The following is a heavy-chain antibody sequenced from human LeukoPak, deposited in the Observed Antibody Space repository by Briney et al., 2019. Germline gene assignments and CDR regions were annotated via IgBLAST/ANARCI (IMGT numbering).Heavy chain of an antibody. CDR1: GYTFTGYY. Sequence: AASVKVSCKASGYTFTGYYMHWVRQAPGQGLEWMGWINPNSGGTNYAQKFQGRVTMTRDTSISTAYMELSSLRSEDTAVYYCARGRLVAGYYFDYWGQGTLVTVSS. D-gene: IGHD6-19*01. V-gene: IGHV1-2*02. CDR3: ARGRLVAGYYFDY. J-gene: IGHJ4*02. CDR2: INPNSGGT.